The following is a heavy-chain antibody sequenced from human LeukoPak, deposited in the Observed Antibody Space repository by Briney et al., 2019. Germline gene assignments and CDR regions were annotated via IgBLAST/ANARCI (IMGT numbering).Heavy chain of an antibody. CDR1: GYTFTGYY. D-gene: IGHD6-6*01. CDR2: INPNSGGT. J-gene: IGHJ3*02. Sequence: ASVKVSCKXSGYTFTGYYMHWVRQAPGQGLEWMGWINPNSGGTNYAQKFQGRVTMTRDTSISTAYMELSRLRSDDTAVYYCARSRTSIAIDAFDIWGQGTMVTVSS. CDR3: ARSRTSIAIDAFDI. V-gene: IGHV1-2*02.